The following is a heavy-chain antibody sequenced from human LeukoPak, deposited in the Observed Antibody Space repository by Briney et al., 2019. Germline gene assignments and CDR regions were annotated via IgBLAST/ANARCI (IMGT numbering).Heavy chain of an antibody. J-gene: IGHJ6*03. CDR2: IFHSGST. Sequence: SETLSLTCAVYGGSFSGYHWRWIRQPPGKGLEWIGEIFHSGSTNYNPSLKSRVTISVDKSKNQFSLKLSSVTAADTAVYYCARERDLLYYYYMDVWGKGTTVTVSS. CDR1: GGSFSGYH. CDR3: ARERDLLYYYYMDV. V-gene: IGHV4-34*12. D-gene: IGHD1-26*01.